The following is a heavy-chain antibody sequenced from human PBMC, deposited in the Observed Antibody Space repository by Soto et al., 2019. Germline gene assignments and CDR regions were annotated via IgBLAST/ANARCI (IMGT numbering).Heavy chain of an antibody. Sequence: PGGSLRLSCAASGFTFSSYSMNWVRQAPGKGLEWVSYISSSSSTIYYADSVKGRFTISRDNAKNSLYLQMNSLRAEDTAVYYCARDQEVLLWFGEPSYYGMDVWGQGTTVTVSS. J-gene: IGHJ6*02. D-gene: IGHD3-10*01. CDR3: ARDQEVLLWFGEPSYYGMDV. CDR2: ISSSSSTI. V-gene: IGHV3-48*01. CDR1: GFTFSSYS.